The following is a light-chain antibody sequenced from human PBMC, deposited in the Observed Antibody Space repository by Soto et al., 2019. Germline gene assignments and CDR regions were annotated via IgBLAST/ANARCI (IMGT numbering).Light chain of an antibody. CDR3: SSYAGSNNWN. CDR1: SSDVGSLNY. CDR2: EVS. V-gene: IGLV2-8*01. Sequence: QSALTQPPSASGSPGQSVTISCTGTSSDVGSLNYVSWYQQHPGKAPKLMIYEVSKRPSGVPDRFSGSKSGNTASLTVSGLQAEDEADYYCSSYAGSNNWNFGTGTKLTVL. J-gene: IGLJ1*01.